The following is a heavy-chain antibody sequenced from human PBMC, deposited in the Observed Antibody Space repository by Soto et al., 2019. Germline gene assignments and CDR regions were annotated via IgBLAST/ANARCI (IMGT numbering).Heavy chain of an antibody. CDR3: ARAGAQWLGNY. V-gene: IGHV1-18*01. J-gene: IGHJ4*02. CDR2: ISTNNGNT. CDR1: GYTFTTYG. D-gene: IGHD6-19*01. Sequence: QVQLVQSGAEVKKPWASVKVSCKASGYTFTTYGITWVRQAPRQGLEWMGWISTNNGNTNYALKFQGRVSMTTDTSTNTAYMELRSLRSDDTAVYYCARAGAQWLGNYWGQGTLVTVSS.